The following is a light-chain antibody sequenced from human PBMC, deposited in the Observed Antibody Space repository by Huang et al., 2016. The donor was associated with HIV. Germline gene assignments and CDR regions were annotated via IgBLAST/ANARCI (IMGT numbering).Light chain of an antibody. CDR3: QQRGAWPLT. CDR2: DAF. CDR1: QNINNY. J-gene: IGKJ4*01. Sequence: DIVLTQSPATLSLSPGQRATLSCRASQNINNYLVWCQQKPGQSPRPLIYDAFTRANGIPARFSGNGSGTDFTLTINTREPEDFAVYYCQQRGAWPLTFGGGTKVEIK. V-gene: IGKV3-11*01.